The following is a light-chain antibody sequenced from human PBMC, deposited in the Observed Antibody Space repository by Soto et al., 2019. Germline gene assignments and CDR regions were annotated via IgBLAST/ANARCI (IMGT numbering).Light chain of an antibody. Sequence: IQLTQSPSSLSASVGDRVTITCRASQGISSYLAWYQQKPGKAPKLLIYAASTLQSGVPSRFSGSGSGTDFTLTSSSLQPEDFATYYCQQLNSYPREFTFGPGTKVDIK. CDR3: QQLNSYPREFT. CDR2: AAS. CDR1: QGISSY. V-gene: IGKV1-9*01. J-gene: IGKJ3*01.